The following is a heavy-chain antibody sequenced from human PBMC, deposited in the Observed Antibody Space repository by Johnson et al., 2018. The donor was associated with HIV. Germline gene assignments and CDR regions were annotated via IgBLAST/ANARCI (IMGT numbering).Heavy chain of an antibody. CDR3: AKAHCPGCDGCDI. J-gene: IGHJ3*02. D-gene: IGHD2-21*01. Sequence: QEKLVESGGGVVRPGESLRVSCEASTFPFRSYAMHWVRQPPGKGPEWVASIRYDGTNKLYAESVKDRFDISRDNSKNTLYLQMNSLRTEDTAVYYCAKAHCPGCDGCDIWGQGTMVTVSS. V-gene: IGHV3-30*02. CDR1: TFPFRSYA. CDR2: IRYDGTNK.